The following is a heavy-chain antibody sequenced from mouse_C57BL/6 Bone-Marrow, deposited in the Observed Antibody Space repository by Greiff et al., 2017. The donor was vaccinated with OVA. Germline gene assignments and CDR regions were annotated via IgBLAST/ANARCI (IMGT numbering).Heavy chain of an antibody. D-gene: IGHD2-4*01. Sequence: EVKLQESGPVLVKPGPSVKISCKASGFTFTDYYMHWVKQSHGKSLEWIGLVYPYNGGTSYNQKFKGKATLTVDTSSSTAYMELNSLTSEDSAVYYCARSLMIYYDYAWFAYWGQGTLVTVSA. CDR2: VYPYNGGT. CDR3: ARSLMIYYDYAWFAY. J-gene: IGHJ3*01. V-gene: IGHV1-36*01. CDR1: GFTFTDYY.